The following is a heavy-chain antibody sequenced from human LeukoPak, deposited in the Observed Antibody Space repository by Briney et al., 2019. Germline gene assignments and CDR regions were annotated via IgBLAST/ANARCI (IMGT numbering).Heavy chain of an antibody. CDR2: INPNSDGT. CDR1: GYTFTGYY. CDR3: ARGTGDIVVVPAAIRGVNWFDP. V-gene: IGHV1-2*07. J-gene: IGHJ5*02. D-gene: IGHD2-2*02. Sequence: ASVKLSCKASGYTFTGYYMHWVRQAPGQGLEWMGWINPNSDGTNYAHKFQGRVTMTSDTSISTAYMELSRLRSDDTAVYYRARGTGDIVVVPAAIRGVNWFDPWGQGTLVTVSS.